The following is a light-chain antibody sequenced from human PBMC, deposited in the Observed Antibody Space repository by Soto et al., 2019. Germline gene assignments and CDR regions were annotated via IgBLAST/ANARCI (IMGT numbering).Light chain of an antibody. V-gene: IGLV2-14*01. J-gene: IGLJ1*01. CDR1: SSDVGGYNY. CDR3: SSYTSSSIDYI. CDR2: EVS. Sequence: QSALTQPASVSGSRGQSITISCTGTSSDVGGYNYVSWYQQHPGKAPKLMIYEVSNRPSGVSNRFSGSKSGNTASLTISGLLAEDDADYYCSSYTSSSIDYIFGTGTKLTVL.